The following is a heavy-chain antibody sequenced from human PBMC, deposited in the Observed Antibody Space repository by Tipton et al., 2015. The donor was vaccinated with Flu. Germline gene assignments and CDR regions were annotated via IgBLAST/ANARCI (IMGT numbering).Heavy chain of an antibody. CDR3: ARGVTTDY. CDR1: GFTFSSYS. CDR2: INSDGSST. J-gene: IGHJ4*02. Sequence: SLRLSCAASGFTFSSYSMNWVRQAPGKGLEWVSRINSDGSSTSYADSVKGRFTISRDNAKNTLYLQMNSLRAEDTAVYYCARGVTTDYWGQGTLVTVSS. V-gene: IGHV3-74*01. D-gene: IGHD4-11*01.